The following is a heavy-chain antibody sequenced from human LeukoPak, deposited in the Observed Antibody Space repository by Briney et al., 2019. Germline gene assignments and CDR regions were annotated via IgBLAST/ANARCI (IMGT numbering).Heavy chain of an antibody. CDR2: IKGGGGDP. D-gene: IGHD2-21*02. V-gene: IGHV3-23*01. Sequence: GGSLRLSCAASGFTFSTSAMGWVCQAPGKGLEWVSSIKGGGGDPFYADSVKGRFTISRGNSKNTLFLQLNSLRADDSAVYYCAKGGHDFNPFYWWGQGTLVTVSS. CDR3: AKGGHDFNPFYW. CDR1: GFTFSTSA. J-gene: IGHJ4*02.